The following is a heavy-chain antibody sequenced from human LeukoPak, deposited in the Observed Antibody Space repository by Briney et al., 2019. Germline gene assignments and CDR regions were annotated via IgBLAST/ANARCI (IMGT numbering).Heavy chain of an antibody. CDR1: GFTFNNYE. D-gene: IGHD1-26*01. CDR2: MSSSGSTI. V-gene: IGHV3-48*03. CDR3: ERDRGIMGAVEYFAY. J-gene: IGHJ4*02. Sequence: GGSLRLSCAASGFTFNNYEMNWVRQAPGKGLEWVSYMSSSGSTIYYADSVKGRCTISRDNAKNSLYLQMNSLRAEDTAVYYCERDRGIMGAVEYFAYWGQGTLVTVSS.